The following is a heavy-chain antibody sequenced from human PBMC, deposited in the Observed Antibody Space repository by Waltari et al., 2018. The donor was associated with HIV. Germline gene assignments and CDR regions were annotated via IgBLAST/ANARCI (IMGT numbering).Heavy chain of an antibody. Sequence: QVHLIQSAFDMKRPGASVTIACKVSGYPLSDLSMQWVRQGPGHRLEGMGGFDPKNGKPVYSQRFWGRVSLAEDTSEDTAYLELNRLTSDDTAVYYCVTLYKQSPLYSNFWGQGTLVTVSP. CDR2: FDPKNGKP. J-gene: IGHJ1*01. V-gene: IGHV1-24*01. D-gene: IGHD2-15*01. CDR3: VTLYKQSPLYSNF. CDR1: GYPLSDLS.